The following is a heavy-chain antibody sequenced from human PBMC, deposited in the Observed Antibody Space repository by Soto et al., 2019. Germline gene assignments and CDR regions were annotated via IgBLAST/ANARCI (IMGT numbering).Heavy chain of an antibody. V-gene: IGHV3-23*01. CDR1: GFTFSSYA. D-gene: IGHD2-2*01. Sequence: GGSLRLSCAASGFTFSSYAMSWVRQAPGKGLEWVSAISGSGGSTYYADSVKGRFTISRDNSKNTLYLQMNSLRAEDTAVYYCVKRKYCSSTSCLYYYYYYMDVWGKGTTVTVSS. CDR2: ISGSGGST. CDR3: VKRKYCSSTSCLYYYYYYMDV. J-gene: IGHJ6*03.